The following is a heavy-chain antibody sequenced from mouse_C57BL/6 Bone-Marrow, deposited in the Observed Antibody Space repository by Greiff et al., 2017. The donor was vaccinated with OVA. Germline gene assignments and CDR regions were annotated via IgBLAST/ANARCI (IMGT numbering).Heavy chain of an antibody. CDR1: GFSFNTYA. J-gene: IGHJ4*01. D-gene: IGHD1-2*01. Sequence: EVQLVESGGGLVQPKGSLKLSCAASGFSFNTYAMNWVRQAPGKGLEWVARIRSNSNNYASYYAVSVKDSFTISRDDSESMLYLQMNNLKTENTAMYDCERHAIYPDNGRAMDYWGQGTTVTVSS. V-gene: IGHV10-1*01. CDR2: IRSNSNNYAS. CDR3: ERHAIYPDNGRAMDY.